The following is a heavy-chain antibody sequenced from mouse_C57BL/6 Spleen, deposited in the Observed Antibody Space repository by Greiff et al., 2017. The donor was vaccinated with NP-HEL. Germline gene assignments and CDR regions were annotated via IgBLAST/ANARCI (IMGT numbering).Heavy chain of an antibody. V-gene: IGHV1-7*01. CDR3: APRVPHAMDY. CDR1: GYTFTSYW. Sequence: VQLQQSGAELAKPGASVKLSCKASGYTFTSYWMHWVNQRPGQGLEWIGYINPSSGYTKYNQKFKDKATLTADKSSSTAYMQLSSLTYEDAAVYYCAPRVPHAMDYWGQGTSVTVSS. D-gene: IGHD3-3*01. CDR2: INPSSGYT. J-gene: IGHJ4*01.